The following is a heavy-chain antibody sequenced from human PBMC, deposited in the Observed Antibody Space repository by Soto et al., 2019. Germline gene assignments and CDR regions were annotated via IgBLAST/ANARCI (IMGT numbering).Heavy chain of an antibody. J-gene: IGHJ6*02. V-gene: IGHV4-34*01. Sequence: QVQLQQWGAGLLKPSETLSLTCAVYGGSFSGYYWSWIRQPPGKGLVWIGEINHSGSTNYNPSLKSRVTISVDTSKNQFSLKLSSVTAADTAVYYCARVRTVTATFYYYYSMDVWGQGTTVPVSS. CDR1: GGSFSGYY. D-gene: IGHD2-21*02. CDR3: ARVRTVTATFYYYYSMDV. CDR2: INHSGST.